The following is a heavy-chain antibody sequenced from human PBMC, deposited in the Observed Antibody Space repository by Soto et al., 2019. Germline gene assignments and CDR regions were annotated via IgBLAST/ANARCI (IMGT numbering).Heavy chain of an antibody. CDR2: ISAYNGNT. CDR3: ASLYCSSTSCSYYYGMDV. J-gene: IGHJ6*02. Sequence: QVPLVQSGAEVKKPGASVKVSCKASGYTFTSYGISWVRQAPGQGLEWMGWISAYNGNTNYAQKLQGRVTMTTDTFTSTAYMELRSLRSDDTAVYYCASLYCSSTSCSYYYGMDVWGQGTTVTVSS. D-gene: IGHD2-2*01. V-gene: IGHV1-18*04. CDR1: GYTFTSYG.